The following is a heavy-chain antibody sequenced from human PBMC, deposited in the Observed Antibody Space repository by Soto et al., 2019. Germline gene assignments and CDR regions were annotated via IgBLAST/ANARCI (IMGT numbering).Heavy chain of an antibody. D-gene: IGHD6-13*01. CDR2: IYPGDSDT. CDR3: ATPLTIAAAGSDDAFDI. Sequence: PGESLKISCKGSGYSFTSYWIGWVRQMPGKGLEWMGIIYPGDSDTRYSPSFQGQVTISADKSISTAYLQWSSLKASDTAMYYCATPLTIAAAGSDDAFDIWGQGTMVTVSS. J-gene: IGHJ3*02. CDR1: GYSFTSYW. V-gene: IGHV5-51*01.